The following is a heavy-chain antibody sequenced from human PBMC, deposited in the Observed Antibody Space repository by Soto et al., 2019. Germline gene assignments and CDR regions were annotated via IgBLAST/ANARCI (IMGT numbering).Heavy chain of an antibody. CDR2: INGGSGNT. V-gene: IGHV1-3*01. J-gene: IGHJ4*02. CDR3: ARRRPGTVSNSEYYFDY. Sequence: GASVKVCCKASGYTFTDYGIHWVGPAPGQSLEWMGWINGGSGNTKYSQKFQGRVTITRDTSASTAYMELSSLRSEDTAVYYCARRRPGTVSNSEYYFDYRGQGTLVTVSS. CDR1: GYTFTDYG. D-gene: IGHD1-1*01.